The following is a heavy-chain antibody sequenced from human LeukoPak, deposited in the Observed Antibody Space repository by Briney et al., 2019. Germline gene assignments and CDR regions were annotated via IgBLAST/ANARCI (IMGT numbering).Heavy chain of an antibody. Sequence: SETLSLTCTVSGGSISSYYWSWIRQPPGKGLEWIGYIYYSGSTNYNPSLKSRVTISVDTSKNQFSLKLSSVTAEDTAVYYCARGIAVAGRPWFDPWGQGTLVTVSS. CDR1: GGSISSYY. CDR3: ARGIAVAGRPWFDP. J-gene: IGHJ5*02. V-gene: IGHV4-59*01. CDR2: IYYSGST. D-gene: IGHD6-19*01.